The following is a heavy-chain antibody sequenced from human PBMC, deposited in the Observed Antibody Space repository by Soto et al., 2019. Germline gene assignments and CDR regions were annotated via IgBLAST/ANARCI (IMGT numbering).Heavy chain of an antibody. V-gene: IGHV4-59*01. CDR1: GGSISGYY. D-gene: IGHD2-2*01. CDR2: IYYSGSA. J-gene: IGHJ5*02. CDR3: ARCRGSTPRWFEP. Sequence: QVQLQESNPGLVKPSETLSLTCTVSGGSISGYYWTWIRQPPGKGLEWIALIYYSGSANYKPSLDSRVTISVDTPKNHFSLKLTSVTAADTAVYYCARCRGSTPRWFEPWGQGTLVTVSS.